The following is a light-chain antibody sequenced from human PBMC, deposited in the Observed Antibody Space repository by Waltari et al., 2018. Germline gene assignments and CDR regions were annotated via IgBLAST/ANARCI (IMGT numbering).Light chain of an antibody. J-gene: IGLJ3*02. CDR3: CSYAGSAISV. CDR2: DVN. CDR1: SSDIGTYNL. Sequence: QYALTQTATVSGSPGPSITISCTGPSSDIGTYNLVSWYQQHPRKAPTRIIYDVNKRPSVVSNRFAGSKSGNTASLTISGLQAADEADYYCCSYAGSAISVFGGGTKVTVL. V-gene: IGLV2-23*02.